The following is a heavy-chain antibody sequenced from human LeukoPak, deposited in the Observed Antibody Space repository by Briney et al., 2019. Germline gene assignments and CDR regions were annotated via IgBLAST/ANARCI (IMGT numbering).Heavy chain of an antibody. J-gene: IGHJ6*03. CDR3: ARDVWSWLTDDILTGSLAYYYYYMDV. CDR1: GGSISSSSYY. CDR2: IYYSGST. D-gene: IGHD3-9*01. V-gene: IGHV4-39*07. Sequence: SETLSLTCTVSGGSISSSSYYWGWIRQPPGTGLEWIGSIYYSGSTYYNPSLKSRVTISVDTSKNQFSLKLSSVTAADTAVYYCARDVWSWLTDDILTGSLAYYYYYMDVWGKGTTVTVSS.